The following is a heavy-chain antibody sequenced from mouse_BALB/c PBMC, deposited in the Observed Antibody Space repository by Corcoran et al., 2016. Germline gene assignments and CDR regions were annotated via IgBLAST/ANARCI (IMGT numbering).Heavy chain of an antibody. CDR1: GFNIKDTY. CDR3: ARCITTVASYAMDY. D-gene: IGHD1-1*01. Sequence: EVQLQQSGAELVKPGASVKLSCTASGFNIKDTYMHWVKQRPEQGLEWIGRIDPANGNTKYDPKFQGKATITADTSSNTAYLQLSSLTSEDTAVYYCARCITTVASYAMDYWGQGTSVTVSS. J-gene: IGHJ4*01. CDR2: IDPANGNT. V-gene: IGHV14-3*02.